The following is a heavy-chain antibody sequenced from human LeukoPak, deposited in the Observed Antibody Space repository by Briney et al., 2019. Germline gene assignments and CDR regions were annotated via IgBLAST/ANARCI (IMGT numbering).Heavy chain of an antibody. J-gene: IGHJ3*02. Sequence: SVKVSCKASGGSFSNYIVTWVRLAPGQGLECMGGIIPIFGTTNYAQKFQGRVTITADESTNTAYMELSSLRFEDTAVYYCARPTTYYYDSSAYHVDGFDIWGQGTMVTVSS. D-gene: IGHD3-22*01. V-gene: IGHV1-69*13. CDR1: GGSFSNYI. CDR2: IIPIFGTT. CDR3: ARPTTYYYDSSAYHVDGFDI.